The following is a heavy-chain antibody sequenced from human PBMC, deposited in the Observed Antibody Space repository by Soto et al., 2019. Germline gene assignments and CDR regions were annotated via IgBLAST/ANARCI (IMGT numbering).Heavy chain of an antibody. Sequence: ASETLSLTCTVSGGSISSSSYYWGWIRQPPGKGLEWIGSIYYSGSTYYNPSLKSRVTISVDTSKNQFSLKLSSVTAADTAVYYCARLGGYSGYDFVEYPYYYGMDVWGQGATVTVSS. V-gene: IGHV4-39*01. CDR1: GGSISSSSYY. D-gene: IGHD5-12*01. CDR2: IYYSGST. CDR3: ARLGGYSGYDFVEYPYYYGMDV. J-gene: IGHJ6*02.